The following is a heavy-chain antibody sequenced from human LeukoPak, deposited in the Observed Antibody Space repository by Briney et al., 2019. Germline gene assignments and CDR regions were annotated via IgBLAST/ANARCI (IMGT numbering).Heavy chain of an antibody. Sequence: SETLSLTCAVYGGSFSGYYWSWIRQPPGKGLEWIGEINHSGSTNYNPSLKSRVTISVDTSKNQFSLKLSSVTAADTAVYYCARGQVYYYDSSGYYPLRAFDIWGQGTMVTVSS. D-gene: IGHD3-22*01. CDR1: GGSFSGYY. J-gene: IGHJ3*02. CDR3: ARGQVYYYDSSGYYPLRAFDI. CDR2: INHSGST. V-gene: IGHV4-34*01.